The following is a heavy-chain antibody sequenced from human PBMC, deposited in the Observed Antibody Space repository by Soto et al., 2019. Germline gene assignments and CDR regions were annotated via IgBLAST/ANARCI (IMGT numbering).Heavy chain of an antibody. CDR2: IYSGGST. V-gene: IGHV3-66*01. Sequence: PGGSLRLSCAASGFTVSSNDRSWVRQAPGKGLEWVSVIYSGGSTYYADSVKGRFTISRDNSKNTLYLQMNSLRAEDTAVYYCAREVILFGGVIDAFDIWGQGTMVTVSS. J-gene: IGHJ3*02. CDR1: GFTVSSND. CDR3: AREVILFGGVIDAFDI. D-gene: IGHD3-16*01.